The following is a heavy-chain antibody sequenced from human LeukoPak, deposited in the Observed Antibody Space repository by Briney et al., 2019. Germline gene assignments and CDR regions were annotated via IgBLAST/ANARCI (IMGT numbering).Heavy chain of an antibody. CDR2: ISGSGGST. CDR3: AKDAIRTLGIAVAGTTLYFDY. D-gene: IGHD6-19*01. Sequence: PGGSLRLSCAASGFTFSSYSMNWVRQAPGKGLEWVSAISGSGGSTYYADSVKGRFTISRDNSKNTLYLQMNSLRAEDTAVYYCAKDAIRTLGIAVAGTTLYFDYWGQGTLVTVSS. V-gene: IGHV3-23*01. CDR1: GFTFSSYS. J-gene: IGHJ4*02.